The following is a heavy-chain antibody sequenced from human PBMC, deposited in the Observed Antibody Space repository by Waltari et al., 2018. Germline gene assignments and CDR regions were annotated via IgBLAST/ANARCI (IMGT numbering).Heavy chain of an antibody. CDR2: MTASGLM. J-gene: IGHJ6*02. CDR1: GFPFSTHT. CDR3: AKDEGARLAPTFGMDA. D-gene: IGHD6-6*01. Sequence: EMQLLESGGALVQPGGSLRLSCAASGFPFSTHTMNWVRQAPGKGLEWVAVMTASGLMDYGDSVKGRFIISRDNSKNTLYLEMYRLRVEDTARYYCAKDEGARLAPTFGMDAWGQGTTVIVSS. V-gene: IGHV3-23*01.